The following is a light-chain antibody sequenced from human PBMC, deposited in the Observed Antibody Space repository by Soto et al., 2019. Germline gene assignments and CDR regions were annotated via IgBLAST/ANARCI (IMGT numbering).Light chain of an antibody. CDR2: LNSDGSH. V-gene: IGLV4-69*01. CDR3: QTWGTGLLV. CDR1: SGHSSYA. Sequence: QLVLTQSPSASASLGASVNLTCTLSSGHSSYAIAWHQQQPEKGPRYLMKLNSDGSHSKGDGIPDRFSGSSSGAERYLTISCLQSEDEADYYCQTWGTGLLVFGGGTKLTVL. J-gene: IGLJ3*02.